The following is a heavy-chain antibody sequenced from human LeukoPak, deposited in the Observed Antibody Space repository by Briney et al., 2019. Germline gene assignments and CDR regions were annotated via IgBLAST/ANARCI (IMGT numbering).Heavy chain of an antibody. D-gene: IGHD6-25*01. CDR1: GGSFSGYY. Sequence: PSETLSLTCAVYGGSFSGYYWSWIRQPPGKGLEWIGEINHSGSTNYNPSLKSRITISVDTSKNQFSLTLSSVTAADTAVYYCARVRRPTDVWGKGTTVTVSS. CDR3: ARVRRPTDV. J-gene: IGHJ6*04. CDR2: INHSGST. V-gene: IGHV4-34*01.